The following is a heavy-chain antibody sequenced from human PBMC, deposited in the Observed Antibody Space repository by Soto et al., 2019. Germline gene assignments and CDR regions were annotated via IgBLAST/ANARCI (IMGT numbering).Heavy chain of an antibody. CDR3: ERVRVYIVIMVYAISWFDY. J-gene: IGHJ4*02. V-gene: IGHV4-34*01. Sequence: SETLSLTCAVYGGSFSGYYWSWIRQPPGKGLEWIGEINHSGSTNYNPSLKSRVTISVDTSKNQFSLKLSSVTAADTAVYYCERVRVYIVIMVYAISWFDYWGQGTLVTVSS. CDR1: GGSFSGYY. CDR2: INHSGST. D-gene: IGHD2-8*01.